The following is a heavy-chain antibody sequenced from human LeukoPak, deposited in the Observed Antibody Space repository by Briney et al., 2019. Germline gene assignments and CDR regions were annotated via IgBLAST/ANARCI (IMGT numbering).Heavy chain of an antibody. V-gene: IGHV3-23*01. Sequence: GGSLRLSCAASGFTFSSYAMSWVRQAPGKWLEWVSAISGSGGSTYYADSVKGRFTISRDNSKNTLYLQMNSLRAEDTAVYYCAKDLANYYYYYGMDVWGQGTTVTVSS. J-gene: IGHJ6*02. CDR2: ISGSGGST. CDR1: GFTFSSYA. CDR3: AKDLANYYYYYGMDV.